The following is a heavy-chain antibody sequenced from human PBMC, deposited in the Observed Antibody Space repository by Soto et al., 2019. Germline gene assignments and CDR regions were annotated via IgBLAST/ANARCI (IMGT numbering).Heavy chain of an antibody. CDR1: GFTFSSYS. D-gene: IGHD4-17*01. Sequence: EVQLVESGGGLVKPGGSLRLSCAAAGFTFSSYSMNWVRQAPGKGLEWVSSITSSSSYIYYADSVQGRFTISRDNAKNSLYLQMNSRRAEDTAVYYCAGEPTTVVTPSNYGMDVWGQGTTVTVSS. CDR3: AGEPTTVVTPSNYGMDV. V-gene: IGHV3-21*01. CDR2: ITSSSSYI. J-gene: IGHJ6*02.